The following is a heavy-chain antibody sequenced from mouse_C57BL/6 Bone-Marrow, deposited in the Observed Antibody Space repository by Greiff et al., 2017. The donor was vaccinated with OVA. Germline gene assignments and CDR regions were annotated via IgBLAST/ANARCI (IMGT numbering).Heavy chain of an antibody. V-gene: IGHV5-6*01. CDR3: ARPSNWYLDV. Sequence: EVHLVESGGDLVKPGGSLKLSCAASGFTFSSYGMSWVRQTPDKRLEWVATISSGGSYTYYPHSVKGRFTISRDNDKNTRYLQMSSLKSEDTAMYYCARPSNWYLDVWGTGTTVTVSS. CDR1: GFTFSSYG. J-gene: IGHJ1*03. CDR2: ISSGGSYT.